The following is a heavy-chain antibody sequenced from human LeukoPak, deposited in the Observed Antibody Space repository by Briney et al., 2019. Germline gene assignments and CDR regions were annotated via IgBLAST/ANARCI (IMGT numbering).Heavy chain of an antibody. CDR2: IIPIFGTA. CDR3: ASVPYYYDSSGYYYDY. D-gene: IGHD3-22*01. V-gene: IGHV1-69*13. J-gene: IGHJ4*02. CDR1: GGTFSSYA. Sequence: SVKVSCKASGGTFSSYAISWVRQAPGQGLEWMGGIIPIFGTANCAQKFQGRVPITADESTSTAYMELSSLRSEDTAVYYCASVPYYYDSSGYYYDYWGQGTLVTVSS.